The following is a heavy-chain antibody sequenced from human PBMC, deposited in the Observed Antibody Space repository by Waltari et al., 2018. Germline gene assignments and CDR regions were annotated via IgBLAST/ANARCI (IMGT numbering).Heavy chain of an antibody. Sequence: QVQLQESGPGLVKPSQTLSLTCTVSGGSISSGDYYWSWIRQPPGKGLEWIGYIYYSGSTYYNPSLKSRVTISVDTSKNQFSRKLSSVTAADTAVYYCARVPLLYKPGSYFDYWGQGTLVTVSS. V-gene: IGHV4-30-4*08. CDR1: GGSISSGDYY. CDR2: IYYSGST. D-gene: IGHD1-20*01. CDR3: ARVPLLYKPGSYFDY. J-gene: IGHJ4*02.